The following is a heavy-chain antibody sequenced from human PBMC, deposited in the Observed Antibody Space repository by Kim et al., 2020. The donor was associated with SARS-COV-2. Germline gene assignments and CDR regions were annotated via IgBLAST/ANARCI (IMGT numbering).Heavy chain of an antibody. D-gene: IGHD1-26*01. V-gene: IGHV6-1*01. J-gene: IGHJ4*02. CDR3: ARDAPVGSHFDY. Sequence: HYAESVKSLITISPDTSKNQFSLQLNSVTPEDTAVYYCARDAPVGSHFDYWGQGTLVTVSS.